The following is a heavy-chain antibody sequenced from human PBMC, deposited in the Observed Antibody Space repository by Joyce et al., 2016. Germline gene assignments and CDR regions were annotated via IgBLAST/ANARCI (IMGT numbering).Heavy chain of an antibody. D-gene: IGHD2-21*01. CDR1: GGSISTDSSY. J-gene: IGHJ2*01. CDR3: ARRALWGFGSDWHFDL. V-gene: IGHV4-39*01. CDR2: NYYGGDT. Sequence: QLQLQETGPGLVKPSETLSLTCLVSGGSISTDSSYWGWIRQPPGKHLEWIGSNYYGGDTYYSPSLKRRVTISVDTSKNQFSLKLTSVTAADTAVYYCARRALWGFGSDWHFDLWGRGTLVTVSS.